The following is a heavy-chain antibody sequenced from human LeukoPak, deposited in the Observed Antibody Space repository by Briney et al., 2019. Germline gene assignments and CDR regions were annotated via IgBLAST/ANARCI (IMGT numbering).Heavy chain of an antibody. CDR3: AREVIAAAGTQVDY. V-gene: IGHV3-64*01. CDR1: GFTFSSYA. Sequence: GGSLRLSCAASGFTFSSYAMHWVRQAPGKGLEYVSAISSNGGSTYYANSVKGRFTISRDNSKNTLYLQMGSLRAEDMAVYYCAREVIAAAGTQVDYWGQGTLVTVSS. D-gene: IGHD6-13*01. CDR2: ISSNGGST. J-gene: IGHJ4*02.